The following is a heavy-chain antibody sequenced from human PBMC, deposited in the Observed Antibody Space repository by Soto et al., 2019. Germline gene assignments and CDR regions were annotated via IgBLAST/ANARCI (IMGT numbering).Heavy chain of an antibody. J-gene: IGHJ6*02. Sequence: QVQLVQSGAEVKKPGSSVKVSCKASGGTFSSYAISWVRQAPGHGLEWMGGIIPISGTAKYAQKFQGRVTITADESTSTAYIELSSLRSEDTAVYYCARSQGSSTSLEIYYYYYYGMDVWGPGTTVTVSS. CDR3: ARSQGSSTSLEIYYYYYYGMDV. CDR1: GGTFSSYA. CDR2: IIPISGTA. V-gene: IGHV1-69*01. D-gene: IGHD2-2*01.